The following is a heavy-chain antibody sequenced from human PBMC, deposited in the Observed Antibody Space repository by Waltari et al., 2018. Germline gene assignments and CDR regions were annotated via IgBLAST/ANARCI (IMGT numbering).Heavy chain of an antibody. CDR1: GFTFSSYA. Sequence: EVQLLESGGGLVQPGGSLRLSCAASGFTFSSYAMSWVRQAPGKGLEWVSAISGSGGSTYSADSVKGRFTISRDNSKNTLYLQMNSLRAEDTAVYYCAKVGDDYGYDPLYYFDYWGQGTLVTVSS. J-gene: IGHJ4*02. CDR2: ISGSGGST. CDR3: AKVGDDYGYDPLYYFDY. V-gene: IGHV3-23*01. D-gene: IGHD4-17*01.